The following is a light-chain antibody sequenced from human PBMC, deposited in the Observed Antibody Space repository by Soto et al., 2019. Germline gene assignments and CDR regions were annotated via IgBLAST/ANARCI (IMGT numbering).Light chain of an antibody. CDR3: QQYNNWS. Sequence: IVMTQSPATLSVSPGERATLPCRASQSVSSNLAWYQQKPGQAPRLLIYGASTRATGIPATFSGSGSGTEFTLTISSLRSEDFAVYYCQQYNNWSFGQGTRLEIK. CDR2: GAS. V-gene: IGKV3-15*01. J-gene: IGKJ5*01. CDR1: QSVSSN.